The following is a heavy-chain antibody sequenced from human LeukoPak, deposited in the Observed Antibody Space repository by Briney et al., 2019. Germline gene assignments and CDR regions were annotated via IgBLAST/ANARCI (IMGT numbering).Heavy chain of an antibody. CDR1: GGSISSGDYY. J-gene: IGHJ4*02. D-gene: IGHD3-10*01. V-gene: IGHV4-30-4*08. CDR2: IYYSGST. Sequence: TSETLSLTCTVSGGSISSGDYYWSWIRQPPGKGLEWIGYIYYSGSTYYNPSLKSRVTISVDTSKNQFSLKLSSVTAADTAVYYCAREMLRFGGCWYYWGQGTLVTVSS. CDR3: AREMLRFGGCWYY.